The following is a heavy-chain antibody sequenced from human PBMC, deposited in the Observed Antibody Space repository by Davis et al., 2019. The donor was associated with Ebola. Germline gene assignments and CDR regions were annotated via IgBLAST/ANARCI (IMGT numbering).Heavy chain of an antibody. CDR3: ARGSQIFYYGLGSYYLYYYYGMDV. V-gene: IGHV1-8*01. Sequence: AASVKVSCKASGYTFTSYDINWVRQATGQGLEWMGWMNPNSGNTGYAQKFQGRVTMTRNTSISTAYMELSSLRSEDTAVYYCARGSQIFYYGLGSYYLYYYYGMDVWGQGTTVTVSS. CDR2: MNPNSGNT. J-gene: IGHJ6*02. CDR1: GYTFTSYD. D-gene: IGHD3-10*01.